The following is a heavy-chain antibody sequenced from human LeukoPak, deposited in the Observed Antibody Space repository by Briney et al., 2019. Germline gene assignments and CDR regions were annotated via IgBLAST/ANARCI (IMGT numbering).Heavy chain of an antibody. D-gene: IGHD2-2*01. CDR1: GFTFSSYA. CDR2: ISYDGSNK. V-gene: IGHV3-30-3*01. Sequence: PGGSLRLSCAASGFTFSSYAMHWVRQAPVKGLEWVAVISYDGSNKYYADSVKGRFTISRDNSKNTLYLQMNSLRAEDTAVYYCARDSSTSSYYMDVWGKGTTVTVSS. J-gene: IGHJ6*03. CDR3: ARDSSTSSYYMDV.